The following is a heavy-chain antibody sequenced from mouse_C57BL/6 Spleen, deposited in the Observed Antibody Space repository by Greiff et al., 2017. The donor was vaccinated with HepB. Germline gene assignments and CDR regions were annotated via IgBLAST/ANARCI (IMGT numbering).Heavy chain of an antibody. CDR2: IHPNSGST. J-gene: IGHJ1*03. D-gene: IGHD2-3*01. CDR3: ARSVYDTWYFDV. V-gene: IGHV1-64*01. CDR1: GYTFTSYW. Sequence: QVQLQQPGAELVKPGASVKLSCKASGYTFTSYWMHWVKQRPGQGLEWIGMIHPNSGSTNYNEKLKSKATLTVDKSSSTAYMQLSSLTSEDSAVYYCARSVYDTWYFDVWGTGTTVTVSS.